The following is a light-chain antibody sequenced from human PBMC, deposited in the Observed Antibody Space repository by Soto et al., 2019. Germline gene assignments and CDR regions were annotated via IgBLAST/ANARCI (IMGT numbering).Light chain of an antibody. V-gene: IGKV1-27*01. J-gene: IGKJ5*01. Sequence: DIQMTQSPSSLSASVGDRVTITCRASQGIRNYLAWYQQKPGKVPKLLIYAASTLQSGVPSRFSGSRSGTDFTLTISSLQPEDVATYYCQKYNSPPITFGQGTRLEIK. CDR1: QGIRNY. CDR2: AAS. CDR3: QKYNSPPIT.